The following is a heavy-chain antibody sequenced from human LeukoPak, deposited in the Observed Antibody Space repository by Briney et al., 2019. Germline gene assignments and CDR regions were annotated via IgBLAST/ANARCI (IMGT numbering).Heavy chain of an antibody. D-gene: IGHD1-26*01. V-gene: IGHV1-2*02. CDR1: GSTFTGYY. CDR2: INPNSGGT. CDR3: ARLGATTYDY. J-gene: IGHJ4*02. Sequence: ASVKVSCKASGSTFTGYYMHWVRQAPGQGLEWMGWINPNSGGTKYAQKFQGRVIMTRDTSINTAYMEMRWLKSDDTAVYYCARLGATTYDYWGQGTLVTVSS.